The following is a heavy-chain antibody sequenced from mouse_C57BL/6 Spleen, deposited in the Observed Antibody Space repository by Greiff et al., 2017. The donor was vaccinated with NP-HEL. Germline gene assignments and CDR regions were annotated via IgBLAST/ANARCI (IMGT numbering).Heavy chain of an antibody. Sequence: EVMLVESGGGLVKPGGSLKLSCAASGFTFSSYTMSWVRQTPEKRLEWVATISGGGGNTYSPDSVKGRFSISRDNTKNTVYMKMSVLRSEDTALYDCASPLYYDYDGFAYWGQGTLVTVSA. CDR1: GFTFSSYT. CDR3: ASPLYYDYDGFAY. V-gene: IGHV5-9*01. J-gene: IGHJ3*01. CDR2: ISGGGGNT. D-gene: IGHD2-4*01.